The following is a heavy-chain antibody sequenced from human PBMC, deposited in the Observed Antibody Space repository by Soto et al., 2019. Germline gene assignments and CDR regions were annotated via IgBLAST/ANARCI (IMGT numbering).Heavy chain of an antibody. Sequence: QVQLQESGPGLVKPSETLSLTCTVSGGSMTGYFWTWIPQSAGKGLEWIGHVYNSGNTDYNPSLASRITMAVDTSKREFSLKVKSVTAADTAVYYCARTHWVSGTEYWGQGTLVTVSS. CDR3: ARTHWVSGTEY. CDR2: VYNSGNT. V-gene: IGHV4-4*07. J-gene: IGHJ4*02. CDR1: GGSMTGYF. D-gene: IGHD6-19*01.